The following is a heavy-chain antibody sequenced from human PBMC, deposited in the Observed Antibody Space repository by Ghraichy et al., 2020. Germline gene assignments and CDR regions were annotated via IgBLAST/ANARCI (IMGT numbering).Heavy chain of an antibody. CDR2: ISYDGSNK. CDR1: GFTFSSYG. V-gene: IGHV3-30*18. Sequence: GSLRLSCAASGFTFSSYGMHWVRQAPGKGLEWVAVISYDGSNKYYADSVKGRFTISRDNSKNTLYLQMNSLRAEDTAVYYCAKDNDFWSGYYTFRGFDYWGQGTLVAVS. J-gene: IGHJ4*02. D-gene: IGHD3-3*01. CDR3: AKDNDFWSGYYTFRGFDY.